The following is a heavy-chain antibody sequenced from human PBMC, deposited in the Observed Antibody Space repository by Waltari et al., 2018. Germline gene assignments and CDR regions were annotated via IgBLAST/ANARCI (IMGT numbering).Heavy chain of an antibody. D-gene: IGHD2-15*01. V-gene: IGHV3-21*01. Sequence: EVLLVESGGGMVTPGGSLGLPCLGLGFPFSLYRMTWFLQAPGKGLDWVASIDSGSTYIHYGDSMKGRFTISRDNAKNSLYLQMNRLRPEDTAVYYCARPPLYVASAGSGDYWGRGTLVTVSS. CDR2: IDSGSTYI. CDR3: ARPPLYVASAGSGDY. J-gene: IGHJ4*02. CDR1: GFPFSLYR.